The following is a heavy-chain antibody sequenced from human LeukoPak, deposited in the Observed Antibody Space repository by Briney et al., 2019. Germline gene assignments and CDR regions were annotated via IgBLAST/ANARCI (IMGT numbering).Heavy chain of an antibody. CDR1: GFTFSNYE. V-gene: IGHV3-48*03. CDR3: ARGYCSGGSCYFDY. J-gene: IGHJ4*02. CDR2: ISGSGSTT. D-gene: IGHD2-15*01. Sequence: PGGSLRLSCAASGFTFSNYEMNWVRQAPRKGLEGVSYISGSGSTTYYEYTVKGRFTISRDNAKNSLYLQMNSLRAEDTAVYYCARGYCSGGSCYFDYWGQGTLVTVSS.